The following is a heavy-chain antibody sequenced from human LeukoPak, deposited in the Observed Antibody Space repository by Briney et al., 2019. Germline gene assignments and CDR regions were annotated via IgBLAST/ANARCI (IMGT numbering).Heavy chain of an antibody. CDR3: AAPPEDYYYDSSGYPDY. Sequence: PGRSLRLSCAASGFTFSSYAMHWVRQAPGKGLEWVAVISYAGSNKYYADSVKGRFTISRDNSKNTLYLQMNSLRAEDTAVYYCAAPPEDYYYDSSGYPDYWGQGTLVTVSS. V-gene: IGHV3-30-3*01. D-gene: IGHD3-22*01. CDR1: GFTFSSYA. CDR2: ISYAGSNK. J-gene: IGHJ4*02.